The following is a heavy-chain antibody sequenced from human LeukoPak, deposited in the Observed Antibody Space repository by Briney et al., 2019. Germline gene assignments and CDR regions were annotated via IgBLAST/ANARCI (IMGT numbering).Heavy chain of an antibody. CDR3: ARKGSGWYAFDI. Sequence: SETLSLTCAVSGGSISSGDYSWSWVRQPPGKGLEWIGYIYHTGGTFYNPSLKSRVTMSADRSKNQFSLKLSSVTAVDTAVYYCARKGSGWYAFDIWGQGTTVTVSS. CDR1: GGSISSGDYS. CDR2: IYHTGGT. D-gene: IGHD6-19*01. V-gene: IGHV4-30-2*01. J-gene: IGHJ3*02.